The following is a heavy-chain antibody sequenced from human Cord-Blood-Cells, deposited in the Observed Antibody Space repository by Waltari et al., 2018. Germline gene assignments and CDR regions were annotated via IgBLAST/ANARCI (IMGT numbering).Heavy chain of an antibody. J-gene: IGHJ3*02. CDR2: INHSGST. CDR3: ARRKYSSSSRGAFDI. D-gene: IGHD6-6*01. Sequence: QVQLQQWGAGLLKPSETLSLTCAAYGGSFSGYYWSWIRQPPGKGLEWIGEINHSGSTNYNPSLKSRVTISVDTSKNQFSLKLSSVTAADTAVYYCARRKYSSSSRGAFDIWGQGTMVTVSS. CDR1: GGSFSGYY. V-gene: IGHV4-34*01.